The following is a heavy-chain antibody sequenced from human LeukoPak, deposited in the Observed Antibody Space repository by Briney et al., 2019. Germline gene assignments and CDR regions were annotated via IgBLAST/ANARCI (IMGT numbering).Heavy chain of an antibody. V-gene: IGHV4-34*01. CDR2: INHSGST. J-gene: IGHJ5*02. Sequence: SETLSLTCAVYGGSFSGYYWSWIRQPPGKGLEWIGEINHSGSTNYNPSLKSRVTISVDTSKNQFSLKLSSVTAADTAVYYCARQRPMSVGWFDPWGQGTLVTVS. CDR3: ARQRPMSVGWFDP. CDR1: GGSFSGYY.